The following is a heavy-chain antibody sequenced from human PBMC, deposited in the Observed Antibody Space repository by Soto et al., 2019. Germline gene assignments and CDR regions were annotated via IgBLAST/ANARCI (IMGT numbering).Heavy chain of an antibody. Sequence: PGGSLGLSCAASGLTFSDYNMSWLRQAPGKGLERVSYISYSGSTIYYADSVKGRFTISRDNAKNSLYLQMNSLRAEDTAVYYCARDNLAFDIWGQGTMVTVSS. V-gene: IGHV3-11*01. J-gene: IGHJ3*02. CDR2: ISYSGSTI. CDR3: ARDNLAFDI. CDR1: GLTFSDYN.